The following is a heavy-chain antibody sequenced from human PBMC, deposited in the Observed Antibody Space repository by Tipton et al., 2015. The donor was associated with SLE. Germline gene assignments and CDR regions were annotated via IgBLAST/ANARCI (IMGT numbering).Heavy chain of an antibody. D-gene: IGHD5-24*01. V-gene: IGHV4-61*01. CDR2: IYYSGST. Sequence: TLSLTCTVSGGSISSGSYYWSWIRQPPGKGLEWIGYIYYSGSTNYNPSLKSRVTISVDTSKNQFSLKLSSVTAANTAVYYCAREGRRGLQIDYWGQGTLVTVSS. CDR3: AREGRRGLQIDY. J-gene: IGHJ4*02. CDR1: GGSISSGSYY.